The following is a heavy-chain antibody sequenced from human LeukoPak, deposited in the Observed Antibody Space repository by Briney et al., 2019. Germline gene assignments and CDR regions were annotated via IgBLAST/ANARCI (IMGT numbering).Heavy chain of an antibody. CDR2: IGGDGNST. Sequence: PGGPWRFSCQPSRSTLKNYAMSWVRRAPGRVWRGFSFIGGDGNSTYYAGSVKGRFTTSRDNSKNSLYLQMNSLRTEDTAFYYCATNFGAYYYDTSGYYDFWGQGTLVTVSS. CDR3: ATNFGAYYYDTSGYYDF. D-gene: IGHD3-22*01. V-gene: IGHV3-43*02. CDR1: RSTLKNYA. J-gene: IGHJ4*02.